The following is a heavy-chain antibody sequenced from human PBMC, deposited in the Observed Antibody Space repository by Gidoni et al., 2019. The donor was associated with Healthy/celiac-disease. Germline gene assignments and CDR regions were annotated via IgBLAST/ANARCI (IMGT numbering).Heavy chain of an antibody. D-gene: IGHD6-19*01. CDR2: IIPILGIA. V-gene: IGHV1-69*04. CDR3: ARGGGSGWYNWFDP. J-gene: IGHJ5*02. Sequence: QVQLVQSGAEVKKPGSSVKVSCKASGGTFSSYAISWVRQAPGQGLEWMGRIIPILGIANSAQKFQGRVTITADKSTSTAYMELSSLRSEDTAVYYCARGGGSGWYNWFDPWGQGTLVTVSS. CDR1: GGTFSSYA.